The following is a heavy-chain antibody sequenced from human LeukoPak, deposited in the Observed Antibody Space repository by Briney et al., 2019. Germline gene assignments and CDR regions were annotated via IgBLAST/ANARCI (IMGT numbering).Heavy chain of an antibody. D-gene: IGHD1-26*01. Sequence: PGESLRLSCAASGFIFINYDMNWVRQAPGKGLEWVSYISPSGATISYADSVKGRFTISRDKAKNSLYLQMNSLRDDDTAVYYCARSVGGTAADLDYWGQGTLATVSP. CDR2: ISPSGATI. CDR3: ARSVGGTAADLDY. V-gene: IGHV3-48*02. J-gene: IGHJ4*02. CDR1: GFIFINYD.